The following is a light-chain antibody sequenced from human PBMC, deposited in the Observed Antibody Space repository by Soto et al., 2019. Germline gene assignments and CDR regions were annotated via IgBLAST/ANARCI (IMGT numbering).Light chain of an antibody. V-gene: IGLV2-14*01. Sequence: QSALAQPASVSGSPGQSITISCTGSSSDVGTYNYVSWYQQHPGRAPKLMLYEVINRPSGVSNRFSGSKSGNTASLTISGLQSDDEAVYYCSSYTSGNTAVVFGGGTKLTVL. J-gene: IGLJ2*01. CDR1: SSDVGTYNY. CDR3: SSYTSGNTAVV. CDR2: EVI.